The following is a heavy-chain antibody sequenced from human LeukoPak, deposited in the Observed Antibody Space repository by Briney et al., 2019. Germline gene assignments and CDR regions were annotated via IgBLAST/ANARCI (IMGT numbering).Heavy chain of an antibody. CDR3: ARDENWALDY. CDR2: INHSGST. Sequence: SETLSLTCAVYGGSFSGYYWSWIRHPPGKGLEWIGEINHSGSTNYNPSLKSRVTISVDTSKNQFSLKLSSVTAADTAVYYCARDENWALDYWGQGTLVTVYS. CDR1: GGSFSGYY. D-gene: IGHD3-16*01. V-gene: IGHV4-34*01. J-gene: IGHJ4*02.